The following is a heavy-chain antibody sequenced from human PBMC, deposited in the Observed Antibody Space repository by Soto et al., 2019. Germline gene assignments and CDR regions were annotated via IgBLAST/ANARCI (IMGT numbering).Heavy chain of an antibody. CDR1: GFTFSSYG. D-gene: IGHD6-19*01. CDR2: ISYDGSNK. J-gene: IGHJ4*02. CDR3: ATTNPIQWLVPRFDY. Sequence: QVQLVESGGGVVQPGRSLRLSCAASGFTFSSYGMHWVRQAPGKGLEWVAVISYDGSNKYYADSVKGRFTISRDNSKNTLYLQMNSLRAEDTAVYYCATTNPIQWLVPRFDYWGQGTLVTVSS. V-gene: IGHV3-30*03.